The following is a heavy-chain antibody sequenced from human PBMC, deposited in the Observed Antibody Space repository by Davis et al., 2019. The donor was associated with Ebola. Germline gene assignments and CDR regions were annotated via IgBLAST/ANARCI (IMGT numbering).Heavy chain of an antibody. V-gene: IGHV4-38-2*01. CDR1: GYSISSGYY. J-gene: IGHJ4*02. CDR3: ARLLGIAAAPFDY. CDR2: IYHSGST. D-gene: IGHD6-13*01. Sequence: PSETLSLTCAVSGYSISSGYYWGWIRQPPGKGLEWIGSIYHSGSTYYNPSLKSRVTISVDTSKIQLSLKLSSVTAADTAVYYCARLLGIAAAPFDYWGQGTLVTVSS.